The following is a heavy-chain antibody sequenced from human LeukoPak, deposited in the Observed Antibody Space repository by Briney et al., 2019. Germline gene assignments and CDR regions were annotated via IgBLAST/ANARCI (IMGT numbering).Heavy chain of an antibody. J-gene: IGHJ4*02. Sequence: SETLSLTCTVSGDSISSGDYYWSWIRQPAGKGLEWIGRISSSGSTNYNPSLKSRVTISVDTSKNQFSLKLSSVTAADTAVYYCARGRGAAAGWPRRYYFDYWGQGTLVTVSS. CDR1: GDSISSGDYY. CDR2: ISSSGST. D-gene: IGHD6-13*01. V-gene: IGHV4-61*02. CDR3: ARGRGAAAGWPRRYYFDY.